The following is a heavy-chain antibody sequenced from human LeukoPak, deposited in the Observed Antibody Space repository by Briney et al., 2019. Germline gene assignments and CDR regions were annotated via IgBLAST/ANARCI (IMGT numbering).Heavy chain of an antibody. Sequence: GGSLRLSCAVSGITLSNYGMSWVRQAPGQGLEWVAGISDSGGRTYYADSVKGRFTISRDNPKNTLYLQMNSLRAEDTAVYFCAKRGVVIRVILVGFHKEAYYFDSWGQGALVTVSS. V-gene: IGHV3-23*01. CDR3: AKRGVVIRVILVGFHKEAYYFDS. J-gene: IGHJ4*02. CDR2: ISDSGGRT. CDR1: GITLSNYG. D-gene: IGHD3-22*01.